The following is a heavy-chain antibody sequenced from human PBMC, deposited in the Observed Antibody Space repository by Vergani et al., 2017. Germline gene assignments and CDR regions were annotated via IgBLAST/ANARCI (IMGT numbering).Heavy chain of an antibody. D-gene: IGHD3-22*01. CDR1: GGSISSGDYY. J-gene: IGHJ6*02. CDR2: IYYSGST. CDR3: ASGYYYDSSGYYFSYYDYYGIDV. V-gene: IGHV4-30-4*08. Sequence: QVQLQESGPGLVQPSQTLSPTCTVSGGSISSGDYYWSWIRQPPGQGLEWIGYIYYSGSTYYNPSLKSRVTISVDTSKNQFSLKLSSVTAADTAGYYCASGYYYDSSGYYFSYYDYYGIDVWGQGTTVTVSS.